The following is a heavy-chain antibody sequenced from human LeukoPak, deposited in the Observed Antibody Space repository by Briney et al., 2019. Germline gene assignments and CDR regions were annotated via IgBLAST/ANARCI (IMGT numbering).Heavy chain of an antibody. D-gene: IGHD4-17*01. CDR2: IYYNGIT. CDR1: GGSIRSYY. V-gene: IGHV4-59*01. J-gene: IGHJ3*02. CDR3: ARRQDYADYDLGAFDI. Sequence: SETLSLTCTVSGGSIRSYYWSWIRLPPGKGLEWIGYIYYNGITKYNPSLKSRLTISVDTSRNQVSLKLTAVTARDTAVYYCARRQDYADYDLGAFDIWGQGTMVTVSS.